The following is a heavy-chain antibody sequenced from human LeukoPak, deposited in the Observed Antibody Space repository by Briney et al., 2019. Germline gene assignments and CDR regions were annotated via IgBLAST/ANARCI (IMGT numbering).Heavy chain of an antibody. D-gene: IGHD4-23*01. J-gene: IGHJ6*03. CDR1: GGSISSGSYY. CDR2: IYTSGST. V-gene: IGHV4-61*02. Sequence: ASQTLSLTCTVSGGSISSGSYYWSWIRQPAGKGLEWIGRIYTSGSTNYSPSLKSRVTISVDTSKNQFSLKLSSVTAADTAVYYCARARYYGGNSRYYYYYMDVWGKGTTVTVSS. CDR3: ARARYYGGNSRYYYYYMDV.